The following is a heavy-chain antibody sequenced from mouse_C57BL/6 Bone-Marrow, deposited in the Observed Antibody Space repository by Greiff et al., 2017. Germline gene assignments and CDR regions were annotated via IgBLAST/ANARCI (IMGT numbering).Heavy chain of an antibody. CDR2: IDPSGSYT. V-gene: IGHV1-59*01. Sequence: QVQLQQPGAELVRPGTSVKLSCKASGYTFTSYWMAWVKQGPGQGLEWIGVIDPSGSYTYYNQKFKGKSTLSRDPASSTAYMQLSSLTSEDTAVYYCARVGWLRQDWYFDVWGTGTTVTVSS. D-gene: IGHD2-2*01. CDR1: GYTFTSYW. CDR3: ARVGWLRQDWYFDV. J-gene: IGHJ1*03.